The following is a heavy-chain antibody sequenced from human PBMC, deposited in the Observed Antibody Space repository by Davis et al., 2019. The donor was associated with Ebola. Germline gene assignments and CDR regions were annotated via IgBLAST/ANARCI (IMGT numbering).Heavy chain of an antibody. CDR2: ISYDGSNK. CDR3: ARAYYDSVFDY. J-gene: IGHJ4*02. CDR1: GFTFSSYA. Sequence: PGGSLRLSCAASGFTFSSYAMHWVRQAPGKGLEWVAVISYDGSNKYYADSVKGRFTISRDNSKNTLYLQMNSLRAEDTAVYYCARAYYDSVFDYWGQGTLVTVSS. V-gene: IGHV3-30-3*01. D-gene: IGHD3-3*01.